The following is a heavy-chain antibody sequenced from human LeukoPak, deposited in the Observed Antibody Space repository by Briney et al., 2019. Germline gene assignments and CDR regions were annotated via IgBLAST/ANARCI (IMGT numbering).Heavy chain of an antibody. Sequence: GASVKVPCKASGYTFTSYYMHWVRQAPGQGLEWMGIINPSGGSTSYAQKFQGRVTMTRDTSTSTAYMELSSLRSEDTAVYYCARAYSSGWYGDWFDPWGQGTLVTVSS. D-gene: IGHD6-19*01. V-gene: IGHV1-46*01. CDR1: GYTFTSYY. CDR3: ARAYSSGWYGDWFDP. J-gene: IGHJ5*02. CDR2: INPSGGST.